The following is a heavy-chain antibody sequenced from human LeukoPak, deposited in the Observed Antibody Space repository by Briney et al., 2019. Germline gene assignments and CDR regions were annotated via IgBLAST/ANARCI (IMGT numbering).Heavy chain of an antibody. CDR1: GYSISSGYY. CDR2: IYHSGSA. Sequence: PSGTLSLTCAVSGYSISSGYYWGWIRQPPGKGLEWIGSIYHSGSAYYNPSLKSRVTISVDTSKNQFSLKLSSVTAADTAVYYCARDGSSTGWYLYWGQGALVTVSS. CDR3: ARDGSSTGWYLY. V-gene: IGHV4-38-2*02. D-gene: IGHD6-19*01. J-gene: IGHJ4*02.